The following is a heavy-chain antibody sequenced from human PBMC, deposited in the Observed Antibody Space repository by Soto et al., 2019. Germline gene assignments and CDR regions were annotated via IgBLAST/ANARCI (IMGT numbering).Heavy chain of an antibody. CDR3: AKNSGWFNT. Sequence: GGSLRLSCAASGFPFSSTDMTWVRQAPGKGLEWVSTIDGSGGTTYYADSVKGRFTISRDNSINTVFLQMNSLRADDTALYFCAKNSGWFNTWGQGALVTVLL. V-gene: IGHV3-23*01. CDR2: IDGSGGTT. CDR1: GFPFSSTD. D-gene: IGHD3-10*01. J-gene: IGHJ5*02.